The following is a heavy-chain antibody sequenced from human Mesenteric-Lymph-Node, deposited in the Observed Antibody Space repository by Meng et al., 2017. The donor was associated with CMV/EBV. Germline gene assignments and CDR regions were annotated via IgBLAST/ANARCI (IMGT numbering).Heavy chain of an antibody. Sequence: SQTLSLTCAISGDSVSSNSAAWNWIRQSPSRGLEWLGRTYYRSKWYNDYAVSVKSRITINPDTSKNQFSLQLNSVTPEDTAVYYCARDRHYYDSSGYYSHYYYGMDVWGQGTTVTVSS. CDR1: GDSVSSNSAA. CDR3: ARDRHYYDSSGYYSHYYYGMDV. J-gene: IGHJ6*02. V-gene: IGHV6-1*01. D-gene: IGHD3-22*01. CDR2: TYYRSKWYN.